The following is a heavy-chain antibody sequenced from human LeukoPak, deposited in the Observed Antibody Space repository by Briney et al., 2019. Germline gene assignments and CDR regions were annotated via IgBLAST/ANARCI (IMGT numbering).Heavy chain of an antibody. V-gene: IGHV5-51*01. J-gene: IGHJ6*02. Sequence: GESLKISCKGSGYSFTSYWIGWVRQMPGKGLEWMGIIYPGDSDTRYSPSFQGQVTISADKSISTAYLQWSSLKASDTAMYYCARLSTQTPEFRPLHGASPRGPIWFGELLGYYYYGMDVWGQGTTVTVSS. CDR1: GYSFTSYW. CDR3: ARLSTQTPEFRPLHGASPRGPIWFGELLGYYYYGMDV. D-gene: IGHD3-10*01. CDR2: IYPGDSDT.